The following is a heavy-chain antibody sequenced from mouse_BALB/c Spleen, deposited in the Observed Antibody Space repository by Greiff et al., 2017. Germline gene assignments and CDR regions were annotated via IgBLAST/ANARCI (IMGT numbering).Heavy chain of an antibody. CDR3: ARGLYDGYPAWFAY. D-gene: IGHD2-3*01. Sequence: VKLQESGPGLVAPSQSLSITCTVSGFSLTSYGVHWVRQPPGKGLEWLGVIWAGGSTNYNSALMSRLSISKDNSKSQVFLKMNSLQTDDTAMYYCARGLYDGYPAWFAYWGQGTLVTVSA. J-gene: IGHJ3*01. V-gene: IGHV2-9*02. CDR2: IWAGGST. CDR1: GFSLTSYG.